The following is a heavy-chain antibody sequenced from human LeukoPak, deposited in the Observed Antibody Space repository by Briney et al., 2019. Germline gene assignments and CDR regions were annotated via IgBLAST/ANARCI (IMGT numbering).Heavy chain of an antibody. CDR1: GYTFTGYY. Sequence: GASVKVSCKASGYTFTGYYMHWVRQAPGKGLEWVANIQQDGSEIFYVDSVRGRFTISRDNAKNSLYLQMNTLRAEDTAVYYCARPSFVTGSYYPLWGQGTLVAVSS. CDR3: ARPSFVTGSYYPL. CDR2: IQQDGSEI. D-gene: IGHD1-26*01. V-gene: IGHV3-7*01. J-gene: IGHJ4*02.